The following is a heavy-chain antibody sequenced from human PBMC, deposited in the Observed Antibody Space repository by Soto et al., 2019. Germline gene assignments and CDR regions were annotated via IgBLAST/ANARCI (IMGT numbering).Heavy chain of an antibody. Sequence: ASVKVSCKASGYTFTGYYIHWMRQGPGQGLEWMGWIDPSNGDTNYAQKFQDGVTMTRDTSISTAYMELSRLRSDETAVYYCAREGTYYYGSSGDYYEKWGQGTWVTVSS. CDR2: IDPSNGDT. CDR3: AREGTYYYGSSGDYYEK. J-gene: IGHJ4*02. CDR1: GYTFTGYY. V-gene: IGHV1-2*02. D-gene: IGHD3-22*01.